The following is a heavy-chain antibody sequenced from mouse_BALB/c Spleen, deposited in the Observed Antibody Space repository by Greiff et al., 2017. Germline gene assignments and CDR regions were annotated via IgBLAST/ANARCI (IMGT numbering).Heavy chain of an antibody. CDR2: ISYDGSN. Sequence: EVKLLESGPGLVKPSQSLSLTCSVTGYSITSGYYWNWIRQFPGNKLEWMGYISYDGSNNYNPSLKNRISITRDTSKNQFFLKLNSVTTEDTATYYCAREVYYRYLDYWGQGTTLTVSS. CDR1: GYSITSGYY. V-gene: IGHV3-6*02. CDR3: AREVYYRYLDY. D-gene: IGHD2-14*01. J-gene: IGHJ2*01.